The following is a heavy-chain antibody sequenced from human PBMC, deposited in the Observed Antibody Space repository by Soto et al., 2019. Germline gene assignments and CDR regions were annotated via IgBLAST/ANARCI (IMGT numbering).Heavy chain of an antibody. Sequence: GGSLRLSCAASGFIFSSYNMNWVRQAPGKGLEWISSISSSGDYIYYADSVKGRFTISRDNAKNSLYLQMNSLRAEDTAVYYCARDRYSYGYSDYWGQETLVTVSS. J-gene: IGHJ4*02. CDR2: ISSSGDYI. D-gene: IGHD5-18*01. CDR1: GFIFSSYN. CDR3: ARDRYSYGYSDY. V-gene: IGHV3-21*01.